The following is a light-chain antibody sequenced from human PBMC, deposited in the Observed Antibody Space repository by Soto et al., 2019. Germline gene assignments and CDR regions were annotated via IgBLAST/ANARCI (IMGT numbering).Light chain of an antibody. CDR1: QSISSY. CDR3: QQSYSTPLT. Sequence: DIQMTQSPSSLSASVGDRVTITCRASQSISSYLHWYQQKVGEVPNLLIYASSTWQSGVPSRCSGSGSGTDFTLTISRLQPEDFATYYCQQSYSTPLTFGGGTKLEIK. J-gene: IGKJ4*01. CDR2: ASS. V-gene: IGKV1-39*01.